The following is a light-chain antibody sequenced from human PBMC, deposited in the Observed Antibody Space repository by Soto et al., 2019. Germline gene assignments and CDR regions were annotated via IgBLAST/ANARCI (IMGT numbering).Light chain of an antibody. V-gene: IGLV2-14*03. J-gene: IGLJ1*01. Sequence: QSALTQPASVSGSPGQSITISCTGTSSDVGAYNSVSWYQQHPGKVPKLMIFDVSSRPSGVSDRFSGSKSGNTASLTISGLQAEDEGDYYCSSYTSSSTHVFGSGTKLTVL. CDR3: SSYTSSSTHV. CDR2: DVS. CDR1: SSDVGAYNS.